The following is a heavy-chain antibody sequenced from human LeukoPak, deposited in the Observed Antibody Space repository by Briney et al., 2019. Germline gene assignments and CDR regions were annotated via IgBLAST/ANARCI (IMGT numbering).Heavy chain of an antibody. D-gene: IGHD3-10*01. CDR3: ARAPEYNYYGSGSDY. J-gene: IGHJ4*02. Sequence: ASVKVSCKASGYTFTSYGISWVRQAPGQGLEWMGWISAYNGNTNYAQKLQGRVTMTRDTSISTAYMELSRLRSDDTAVYYCARAPEYNYYGSGSDYWGQGTLVTVSS. CDR1: GYTFTSYG. CDR2: ISAYNGNT. V-gene: IGHV1-18*01.